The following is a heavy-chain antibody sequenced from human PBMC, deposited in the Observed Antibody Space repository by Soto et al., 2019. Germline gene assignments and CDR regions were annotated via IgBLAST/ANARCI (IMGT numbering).Heavy chain of an antibody. Sequence: QVQLVQSGAEVKKPGSSVKVSCKASGGTFSSYAISWVRQAPGQGLEWMGGIIPIFGTANYAQKFQGRVTITADESTSTAYMELSSLRSEDTAVYYCARDQRGYGGYDRSGFDPWGQGTLVTVSS. CDR2: IIPIFGTA. CDR1: GGTFSSYA. J-gene: IGHJ5*02. CDR3: ARDQRGYGGYDRSGFDP. D-gene: IGHD5-12*01. V-gene: IGHV1-69*01.